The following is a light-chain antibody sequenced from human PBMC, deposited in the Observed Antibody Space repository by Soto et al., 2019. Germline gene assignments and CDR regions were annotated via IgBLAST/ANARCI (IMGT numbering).Light chain of an antibody. V-gene: IGKV1-9*01. CDR1: QGISTY. Sequence: DIQLTQSPSFLSASVGDIVTITFRASQGISTYLAWYQQKPGKAPKLLIYAASTLQSGVPSRFSGSGSGTEFTLTISSLQPEDFATYYCQQYYSYPITFGQGTRLEIK. J-gene: IGKJ5*01. CDR3: QQYYSYPIT. CDR2: AAS.